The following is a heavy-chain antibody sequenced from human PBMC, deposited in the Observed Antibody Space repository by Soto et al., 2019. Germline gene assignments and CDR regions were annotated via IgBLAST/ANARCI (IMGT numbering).Heavy chain of an antibody. V-gene: IGHV3-66*01. CDR1: GFTVSNNY. CDR2: IFSDGST. Sequence: EVQVVESGGGLVQPGGSLRLSCAASGFTVSNNYMSWARQAPGKGLEWISVIFSDGSTYYADSVKGRFTISRDNSENTLYLQINSLKAEDTAVYYCARDPFQVFGYWGQGTLVTVSS. CDR3: ARDPFQVFGY. J-gene: IGHJ4*02.